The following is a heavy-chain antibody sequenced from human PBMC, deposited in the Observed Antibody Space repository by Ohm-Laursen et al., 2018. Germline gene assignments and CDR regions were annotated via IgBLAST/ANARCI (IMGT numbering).Heavy chain of an antibody. V-gene: IGHV1-58*02. CDR1: GFIFTSSA. Sequence: SVKVSCQLSGFIFTSSAMQWVRHDRGQRLEWIGWIVVGSGNTNYAQKFPERVTITRDMSTSSVYIELSSLRSEDTAVYYCARYTAPKYYYGMDVWGQGTTVTVSS. J-gene: IGHJ6*02. CDR3: ARYTAPKYYYGMDV. D-gene: IGHD1-1*01. CDR2: IVVGSGNT.